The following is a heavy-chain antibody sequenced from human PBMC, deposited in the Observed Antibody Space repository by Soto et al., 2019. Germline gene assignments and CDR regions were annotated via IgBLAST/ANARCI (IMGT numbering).Heavy chain of an antibody. CDR3: ARDASYLPMNYCYFDL. CDR2: ISYDGSNK. Sequence: QVQLVESGGGVVQPGRSLRLSCAASGFTFSSYAMHWVRQAPGKGLEWVAVISYDGSNKYYADSVKGRFTISRDNSKNTLYLQMNSLRAEDTAVYYCARDASYLPMNYCYFDLWGRGTLVTVSS. CDR1: GFTFSSYA. V-gene: IGHV3-30-3*01. J-gene: IGHJ2*01.